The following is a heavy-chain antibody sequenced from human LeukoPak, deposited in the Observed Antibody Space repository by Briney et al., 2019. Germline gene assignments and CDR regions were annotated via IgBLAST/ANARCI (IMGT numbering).Heavy chain of an antibody. Sequence: GGSLRLSCAASGFTFSNSAMSWVRQAPGKGLEWVSTLSGSGITTYYADSVKGRFTISRDNSKYTLYLQMNSLRAEDTAVYYCAKGIYSSGWSYFDYWGHGTLVTVSP. CDR3: AKGIYSSGWSYFDY. CDR1: GFTFSNSA. CDR2: LSGSGITT. J-gene: IGHJ4*01. D-gene: IGHD6-19*01. V-gene: IGHV3-23*01.